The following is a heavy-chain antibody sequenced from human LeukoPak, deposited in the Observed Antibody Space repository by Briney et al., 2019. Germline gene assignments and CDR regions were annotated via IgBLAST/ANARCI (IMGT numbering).Heavy chain of an antibody. J-gene: IGHJ5*02. D-gene: IGHD2-2*01. Sequence: PRASVKVSCKASGYTFTGYYMHWVRQAPGQGLEWMGWINPNSGGTNYAQKFQGRVTMTRDTSISTAYMELSRLRSDDTAVYYCARTYCSSTSCANWFDPWGQGTLVTVSS. V-gene: IGHV1-2*02. CDR1: GYTFTGYY. CDR3: ARTYCSSTSCANWFDP. CDR2: INPNSGGT.